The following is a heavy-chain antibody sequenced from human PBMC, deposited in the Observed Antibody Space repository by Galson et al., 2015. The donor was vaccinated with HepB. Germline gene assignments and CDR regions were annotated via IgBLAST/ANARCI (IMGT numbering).Heavy chain of an antibody. V-gene: IGHV2-5*01. CDR3: AHKTRDITYDYVWGSYPHTENWFDP. CDR2: IYWNDDK. J-gene: IGHJ5*02. Sequence: PALVKPTQTLTLTCTFSGFSLSTSGVGVGWIRQPPGKALEWLALIYWNDDKRYSPSLKSRLTITKDTSKNQVVLTMTNMDPVDTATYYCAHKTRDITYDYVWGSYPHTENWFDPWGQGTLVTVSS. D-gene: IGHD3-16*02. CDR1: GFSLSTSGVG.